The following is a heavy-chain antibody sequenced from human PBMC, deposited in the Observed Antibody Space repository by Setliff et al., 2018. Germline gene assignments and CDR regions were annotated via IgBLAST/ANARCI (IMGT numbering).Heavy chain of an antibody. D-gene: IGHD3-22*01. J-gene: IGHJ4*02. CDR3: ARMPTSGYYASPKYYMDV. Sequence: GGSLRLSCAASGFTFSTYNMNWVRQAPGKGLEWVSYISFSSSTIYYADSVKGRFTISRDNSRRSVLLQIDSLRVEDTAVYFCARMPTSGYYASPKYYMDVWGQGTLVTVSS. CDR2: ISFSSSTI. CDR1: GFTFSTYN. V-gene: IGHV3-48*04.